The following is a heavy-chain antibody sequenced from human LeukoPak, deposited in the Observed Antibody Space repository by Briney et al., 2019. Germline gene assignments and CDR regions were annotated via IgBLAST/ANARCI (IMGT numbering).Heavy chain of an antibody. CDR3: ARDRGAFRGASYNWFDP. D-gene: IGHD3-16*01. J-gene: IGHJ5*02. CDR2: IYSDNT. Sequence: GGSLRLSCTVSGFTVSSNSMSWVRQAPGKGLEWVSFIYSDNTHYSDSVKGRFTISRDNSKNTLYLQMNSLRAEDTAVYYCARDRGAFRGASYNWFDPWGQGTLVTVSS. CDR1: GFTVSSNS. V-gene: IGHV3-53*01.